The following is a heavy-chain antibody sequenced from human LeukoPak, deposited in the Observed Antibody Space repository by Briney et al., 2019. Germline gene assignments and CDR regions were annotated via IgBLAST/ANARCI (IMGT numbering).Heavy chain of an antibody. Sequence: SVKVSCKASGGTFSSYAISWVRQAPGQGLEWMGRIIPILGTANYAQKFQGRVTITTDESTSTAYMELSSLRSEDTAVYYCAREFGSGGDFWSGYYRSSFAFDIWGQGTMVTVSS. D-gene: IGHD3-3*01. V-gene: IGHV1-69*11. CDR2: IIPILGTA. CDR1: GGTFSSYA. J-gene: IGHJ3*02. CDR3: AREFGSGGDFWSGYYRSSFAFDI.